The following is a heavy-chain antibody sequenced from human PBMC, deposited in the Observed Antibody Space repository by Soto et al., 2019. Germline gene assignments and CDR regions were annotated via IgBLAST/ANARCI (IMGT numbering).Heavy chain of an antibody. V-gene: IGHV3-30*03. CDR1: GFTFTSYG. CDR2: ISYDGGLQ. CDR3: VSDRGYGHASVPYS. D-gene: IGHD5-18*01. J-gene: IGHJ4*02. Sequence: QAHLVESGGGVVQPGRSLRLSCAASGFTFTSYGMHGVRQAPGTRREGVAVISYDGGLQTNADSVKGRFTISRDNSKNMVLLQMNSLRAEDTAVYYCVSDRGYGHASVPYSWGQGTLVSVSS.